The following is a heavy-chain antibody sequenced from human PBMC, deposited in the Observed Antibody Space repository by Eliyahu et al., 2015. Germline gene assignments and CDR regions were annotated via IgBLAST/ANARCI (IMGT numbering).Heavy chain of an antibody. J-gene: IGHJ6*02. V-gene: IGHV4-34*01. D-gene: IGHD3-3*01. CDR2: INHSGST. Sequence: LEWIGEINHSGSTNYNPSLKSRVTISVDTSKNQFSLKLSSVTAADTAVYYCARGAGRLFSGYYTGGYYGMDVWGQGTTVTVSS. CDR3: ARGAGRLFSGYYTGGYYGMDV.